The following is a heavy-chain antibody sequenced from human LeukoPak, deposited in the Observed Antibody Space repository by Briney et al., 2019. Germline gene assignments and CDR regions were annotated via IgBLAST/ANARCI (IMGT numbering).Heavy chain of an antibody. Sequence: SETLSLTCTVSGGSISSSSYYWGWIRQSPGKGLEWIGSIYYSGSTYYNPSLKSRVTISVDTSKNQFSLKLSSVTAADTAVYFCWALSRDYYYYDMDVWGQGTTVTVSS. CDR3: WALSRDYYYYDMDV. V-gene: IGHV4-39*07. J-gene: IGHJ6*02. CDR1: GGSISSSSYY. CDR2: IYYSGST.